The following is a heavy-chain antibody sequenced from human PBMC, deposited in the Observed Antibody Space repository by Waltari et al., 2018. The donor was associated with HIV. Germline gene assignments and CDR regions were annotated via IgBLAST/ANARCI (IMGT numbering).Heavy chain of an antibody. V-gene: IGHV3-7*04. CDR3: ARARGLDV. CDR2: IKHDGRET. J-gene: IGHJ6*02. CDR1: GFTFSAFW. Sequence: EVQLVESGGGLVQPGGSLRLSCAASGFTFSAFWMGWVRQAPGKGLEGVANIKHDGRETYYVDSVKGRFTISRANAKNSLYLQMSSLRAEDTAVYYCARARGLDVWGQGTTVTVSS.